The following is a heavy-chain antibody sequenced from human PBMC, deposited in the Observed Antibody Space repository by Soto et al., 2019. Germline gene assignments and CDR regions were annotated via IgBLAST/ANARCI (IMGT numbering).Heavy chain of an antibody. D-gene: IGHD3-10*01. CDR3: AKFGASGSYFQFDF. CDR1: GFPFINFA. Sequence: PGGSLRLSCAASGFPFINFAMSWVRQSPGKGLEWVSAISGGGGTTWYADSVRGRFTISRDNSKNTLYLQMDTLRAEDTAVYYCAKFGASGSYFQFDFWGQGTLVTVSS. CDR2: ISGGGGTT. V-gene: IGHV3-23*01. J-gene: IGHJ4*02.